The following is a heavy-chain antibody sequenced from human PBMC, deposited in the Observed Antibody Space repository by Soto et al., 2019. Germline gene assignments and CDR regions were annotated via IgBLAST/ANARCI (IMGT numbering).Heavy chain of an antibody. D-gene: IGHD5-12*01. CDR3: VRVVAIPGYPDN. Sequence: QVQLVQSGAEVRHPASSVKVSCQTSGGTFSSYAISWVRQAPGQGLEWMGGIVHIVDTSTYAQKFQGRVTITADESTSTVYMELSSLRSDDTAVYYCVRVVAIPGYPDNWGQGTLVTVSS. CDR2: IVHIVDTS. J-gene: IGHJ4*02. CDR1: GGTFSSYA. V-gene: IGHV1-69*12.